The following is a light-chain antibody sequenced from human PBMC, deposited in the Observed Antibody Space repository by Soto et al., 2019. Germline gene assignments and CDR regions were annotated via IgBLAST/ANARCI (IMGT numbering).Light chain of an antibody. CDR2: GES. Sequence: DIQMTQSPSSLSASIGDTVTITCRASKGISLNVAWLQQRPGKAPRSLIYGESTLQRGVPSNFSAGGSGTHFILTIPGLQPEDFAPYHCLQYDTYPYTFGQGTKVEIK. CDR1: KGISLN. V-gene: IGKV1-16*02. CDR3: LQYDTYPYT. J-gene: IGKJ2*01.